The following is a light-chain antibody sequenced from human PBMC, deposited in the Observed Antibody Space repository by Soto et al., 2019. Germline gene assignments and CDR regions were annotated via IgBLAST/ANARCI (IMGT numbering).Light chain of an antibody. CDR1: QSVSSY. Sequence: VLPPSPFPISLSHGPRASLSCRASQSVSSYLAWYQQKPGQASRLLLYDASTRATSIPASFSGSGSATDFSLTIISRLHDEFVVYYYYQRSNSSPVTFGQGTRVDIK. V-gene: IGKV3-11*01. CDR3: YQRSNSSPVT. J-gene: IGKJ1*01. CDR2: DAS.